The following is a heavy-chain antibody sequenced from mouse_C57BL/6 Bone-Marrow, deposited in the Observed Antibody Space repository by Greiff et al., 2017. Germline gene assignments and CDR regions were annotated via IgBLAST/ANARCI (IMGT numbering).Heavy chain of an antibody. J-gene: IGHJ2*01. D-gene: IGHD3-1*01. CDR2: IYPRSGNT. CDR3: ASSGWDDAY. CDR1: GYTFTSYG. V-gene: IGHV1-81*01. Sequence: QVQLQQSGAELARPGASVKLSCKASGYTFTSYGISWVKQRTGQGLEWIGEIYPRSGNTYYNEKFKGKATLTADKSSSTAYMELRSLTSEDSAVYFCASSGWDDAYWGKGTTLTVSS.